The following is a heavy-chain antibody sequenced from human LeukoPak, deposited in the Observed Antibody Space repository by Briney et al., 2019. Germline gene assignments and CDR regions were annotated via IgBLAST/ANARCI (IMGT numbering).Heavy chain of an antibody. CDR3: ARVRESGSYYFDY. D-gene: IGHD1-26*01. Sequence: PGGSLRLSCAASGFTFSSYAMSWVRQAPGKWLEWVSAISGSGGSTYYADSVKGRFTISRDNSKNTLHLQMNSLRAEDTAVYYCARVRESGSYYFDYWGQGTLVTVSS. V-gene: IGHV3-23*01. CDR2: ISGSGGST. J-gene: IGHJ4*02. CDR1: GFTFSSYA.